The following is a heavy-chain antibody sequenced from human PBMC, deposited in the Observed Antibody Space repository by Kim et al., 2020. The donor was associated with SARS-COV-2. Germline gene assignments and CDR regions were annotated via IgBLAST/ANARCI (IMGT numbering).Heavy chain of an antibody. D-gene: IGHD6-13*01. CDR3: ARVPDWDNGAAAGGEVGLPAVYYYYGMDV. CDR2: IGSSSSTI. Sequence: GGSLRLSCAASGFTFSSYSMNWVRQAPGKGLEWVSYIGSSSSTIYYADSVKGRFTISRDNAKNSLYLQMNSLRDEDTAVYYCARVPDWDNGAAAGGEVGLPAVYYYYGMDVWGQGTTVTVSS. J-gene: IGHJ6*02. V-gene: IGHV3-48*02. CDR1: GFTFSSYS.